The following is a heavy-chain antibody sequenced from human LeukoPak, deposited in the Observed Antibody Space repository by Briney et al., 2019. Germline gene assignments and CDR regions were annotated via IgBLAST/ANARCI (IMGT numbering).Heavy chain of an antibody. Sequence: GGSLRLSCAAPGFTFSSYAMHWVRQAPGKGLEWVAVISYDGSNKYYADSVKGRFTISRDNSKNTLYLQMNSLRAEDTAVYYCARGPRYQIFDYWGQGTLVTVSS. CDR3: ARGPRYQIFDY. V-gene: IGHV3-30*04. D-gene: IGHD1-14*01. CDR2: ISYDGSNK. CDR1: GFTFSSYA. J-gene: IGHJ4*02.